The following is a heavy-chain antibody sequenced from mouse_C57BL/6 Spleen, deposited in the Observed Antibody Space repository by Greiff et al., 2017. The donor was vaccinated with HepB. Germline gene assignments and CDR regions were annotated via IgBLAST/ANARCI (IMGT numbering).Heavy chain of an antibody. J-gene: IGHJ4*01. CDR3: SGRYYCGSGYYAMDY. D-gene: IGHD1-1*01. V-gene: IGHV1-18*01. Sequence: EVQLQESGPELVKPGASVKIPCKASGYTFTDYNMDWVKQSHGKSLEWIGDINPNNGGTIYNQKFKGKATLTVDKSSSTAYMELRSLTSEDTALYYCSGRYYCGSGYYAMDYWGQGTSVTVSS. CDR2: INPNNGGT. CDR1: GYTFTDYN.